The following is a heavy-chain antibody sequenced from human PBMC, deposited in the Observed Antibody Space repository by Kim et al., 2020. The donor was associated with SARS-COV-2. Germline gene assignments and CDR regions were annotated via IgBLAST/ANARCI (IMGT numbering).Heavy chain of an antibody. CDR2: IDSSSSTI. V-gene: IGHV3-48*02. CDR1: GFTFSSYS. CDR3: ARSRLLDC. Sequence: GGSLRLSCAASGFTFSSYSMNWVRQAPGKGLEWVSYIDSSSSTIYYAASVKGRFTISRNSAKNSLFLQMNSLRDEDTAVYYCARSRLLDCWGQGTLVTVTS. J-gene: IGHJ4*02.